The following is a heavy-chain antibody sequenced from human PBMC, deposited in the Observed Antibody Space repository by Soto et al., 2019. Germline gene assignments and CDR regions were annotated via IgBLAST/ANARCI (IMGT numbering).Heavy chain of an antibody. Sequence: SVKVSCKASGCNFSTYGISWVRQAPGQGLEWMGWISPNNGTGNYAQNFQGRVTMTADKSTSTAYMELSSLRSEDTAVYYCARATLANWGSYYYYDIDVWGQGTTVTVSS. J-gene: IGHJ6*02. CDR1: GCNFSTYG. V-gene: IGHV1-69*06. CDR3: ARATLANWGSYYYYDIDV. D-gene: IGHD7-27*01. CDR2: ISPNNGTG.